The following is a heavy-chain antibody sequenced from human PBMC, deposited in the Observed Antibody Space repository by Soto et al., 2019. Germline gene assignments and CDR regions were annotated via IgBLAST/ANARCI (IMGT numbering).Heavy chain of an antibody. D-gene: IGHD1-26*01. CDR3: ARLGLSGSYYCDREDY. Sequence: QVQLVQSGAEEKKPGASVKVSCKASGDTFTTYAMHWGRQAPGQRLEWMGWINAGTGNTKYSQKFQGRGTITRDTSASTAYMELSSLRSEDNAVYYCARLGLSGSYYCDREDYWGQGTLFTVSS. CDR1: GDTFTTYA. V-gene: IGHV1-3*05. CDR2: INAGTGNT. J-gene: IGHJ4*02.